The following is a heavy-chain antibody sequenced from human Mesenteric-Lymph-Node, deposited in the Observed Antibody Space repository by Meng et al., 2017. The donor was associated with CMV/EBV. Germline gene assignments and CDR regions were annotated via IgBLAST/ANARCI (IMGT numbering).Heavy chain of an antibody. CDR3: ARAEIHTTGYFDY. CDR2: INTSTGKS. V-gene: IGHV7-4-1*02. CDR1: GYTFTTYP. D-gene: IGHD4-17*01. J-gene: IGHJ4*02. Sequence: CKASGYTFTTYPMNWVRQAPGQGLEWMGWINTSTGKSTYAQGFAGRFVFSLDTSVTTAYLQINSLKTEDTAVYYCARAEIHTTGYFDYWGQGTLVTV.